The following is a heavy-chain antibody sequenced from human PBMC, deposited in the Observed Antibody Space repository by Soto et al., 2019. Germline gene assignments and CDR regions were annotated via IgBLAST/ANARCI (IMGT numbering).Heavy chain of an antibody. D-gene: IGHD5-12*01. Sequence: SETLSLTCTVSGGSIETFYWSWIRQPPGKGLEWIGYISNSGSTNCNPSLESRVAVSVDTSKNQFSLELSSVTAVDTAVYYCARTGYSGYDYNWFDPWGQGTLVTVSS. J-gene: IGHJ5*02. CDR1: GGSIETFY. V-gene: IGHV4-59*12. CDR3: ARTGYSGYDYNWFDP. CDR2: ISNSGST.